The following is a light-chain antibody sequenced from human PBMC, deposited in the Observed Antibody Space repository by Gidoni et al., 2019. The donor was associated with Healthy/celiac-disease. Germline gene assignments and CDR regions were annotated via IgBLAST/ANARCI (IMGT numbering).Light chain of an antibody. V-gene: IGKV3-20*01. CDR3: QHYGSSPNT. Sequence: EIVLTQSPGTLSLSPGERATLSCRASQSVSSSYLAWYQQKPGQAPRLLIYGASSRATGIPDRFSGSGSGTDFTLTISRLEPEDFAVYYCQHYGSSPNTFGQGTKVESK. CDR2: GAS. CDR1: QSVSSSY. J-gene: IGKJ1*01.